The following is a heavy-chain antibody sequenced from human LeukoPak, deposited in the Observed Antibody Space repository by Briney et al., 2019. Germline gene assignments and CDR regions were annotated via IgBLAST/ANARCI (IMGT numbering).Heavy chain of an antibody. CDR2: ISYDGSNK. D-gene: IGHD2-15*01. CDR1: GFTFSSYA. V-gene: IGHV3-30*04. J-gene: IGHJ4*02. CDR3: ARDAKYCSGGSCYSFFFDY. Sequence: GRSLRLSCAASGFTFSSYAMHWVRQAPGKGLEWVAVISYDGSNKYYADSVKGRFTISRDNSKNTLYLQMNSLRAEDTAVYYCARDAKYCSGGSCYSFFFDYWGQGTLVTVSS.